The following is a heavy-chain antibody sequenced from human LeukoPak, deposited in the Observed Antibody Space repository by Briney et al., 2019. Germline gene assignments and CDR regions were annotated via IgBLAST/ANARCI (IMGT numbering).Heavy chain of an antibody. Sequence: ASVKVSCKASGYTFTYYYMYWVRQAPGQGLEWMGLINPSGGSTSCVQELQGRVTMTRDTSTSTVYMELSSLRSEDTAVYYCGRGPYSSGWYGLDYWGQGTLVTVSS. CDR1: GYTFTYYY. D-gene: IGHD6-19*01. J-gene: IGHJ4*02. CDR3: GRGPYSSGWYGLDY. CDR2: INPSGGST. V-gene: IGHV1-46*04.